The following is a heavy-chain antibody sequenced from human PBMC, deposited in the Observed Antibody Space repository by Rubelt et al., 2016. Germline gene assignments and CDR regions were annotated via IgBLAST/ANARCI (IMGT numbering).Heavy chain of an antibody. J-gene: IGHJ2*01. CDR3: ARTLRGYGEYWYFDL. Sequence: QVQLQESGPGLVKPSETLSLTCTVSGGSISSYYWSWIRQPPGKGLEWIGSIYYSGSTYYNPSLKSRVTISVDTSKNQFSLKLSSVTAADTAVYYCARTLRGYGEYWYFDLWGRGTLVTVSS. D-gene: IGHD5-18*01. CDR2: IYYSGST. CDR1: GGSISSYY. V-gene: IGHV4-59*12.